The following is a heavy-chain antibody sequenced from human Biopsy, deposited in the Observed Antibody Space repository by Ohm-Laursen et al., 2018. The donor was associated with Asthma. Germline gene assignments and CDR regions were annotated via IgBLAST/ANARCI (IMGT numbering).Heavy chain of an antibody. Sequence: SQTLSLTCTVSYGSITSGGYYWTWIRQHPGKGLEWIGFIYYSGSTYYNPSLKSRVSISIDTSKNQFSLKLSSVTAADTAVYYCARAQDYYDSRGYYRGFDYWGQGTLVTVSP. CDR1: YGSITSGGYY. CDR2: IYYSGST. J-gene: IGHJ4*02. D-gene: IGHD3-22*01. V-gene: IGHV4-31*03. CDR3: ARAQDYYDSRGYYRGFDY.